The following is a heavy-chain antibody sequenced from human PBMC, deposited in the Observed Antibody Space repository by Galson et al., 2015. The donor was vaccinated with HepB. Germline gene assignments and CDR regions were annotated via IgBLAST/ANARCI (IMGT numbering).Heavy chain of an antibody. V-gene: IGHV3-48*03. D-gene: IGHD3-3*01. CDR2: ISSSDSTI. CDR1: GFTFSSYE. Sequence: SLRLSCAASGFTFSSYEMNWVRQAPGKGLEWVSYISSSDSTIYYADSVKGRFTISRDNAKNSLYLQMNSLRAEDTAVYYCARDHRGRFLGDGMDVWGQGTTVTVSS. J-gene: IGHJ6*02. CDR3: ARDHRGRFLGDGMDV.